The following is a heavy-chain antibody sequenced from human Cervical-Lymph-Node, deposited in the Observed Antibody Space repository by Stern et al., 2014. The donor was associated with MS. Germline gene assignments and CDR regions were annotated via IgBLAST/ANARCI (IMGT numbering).Heavy chain of an antibody. CDR2: ISSTGGTI. Sequence: VQLVQSGGGLVEPGGSLRLSCAATGFTFRDYYMSWIRQAPGTGLEWVSYISSTGGTISYGDAVKGRFTVSRDNAKNSLYLQMSSLRAEDTAVYYCARRAYGDFSFDYWGQGTLLTVSS. D-gene: IGHD4-17*01. V-gene: IGHV3-11*01. CDR1: GFTFRDYY. J-gene: IGHJ4*02. CDR3: ARRAYGDFSFDY.